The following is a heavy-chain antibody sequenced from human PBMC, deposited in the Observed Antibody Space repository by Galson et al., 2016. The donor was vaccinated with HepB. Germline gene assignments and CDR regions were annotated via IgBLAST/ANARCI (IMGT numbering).Heavy chain of an antibody. Sequence: SLRLSCAASGFTFSSYGMHWVRQAPGKGLEWVAVISFDGSSEYYADSVKGRFTISRDNSDNTLFLQMNSLRAEDTAVYYCAKDWHMIRGVIIYSHDALHIWGQGTMVTVSS. CDR1: GFTFSSYG. V-gene: IGHV3-30*18. J-gene: IGHJ3*02. CDR3: AKDWHMIRGVIIYSHDALHI. D-gene: IGHD3-10*01. CDR2: ISFDGSSE.